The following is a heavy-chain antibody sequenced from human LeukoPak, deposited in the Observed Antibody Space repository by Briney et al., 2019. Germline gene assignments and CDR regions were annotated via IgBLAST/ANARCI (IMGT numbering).Heavy chain of an antibody. V-gene: IGHV3-48*04. CDR1: GFTFISYS. J-gene: IGHJ6*03. Sequence: GGSLILSCSSSGFTFISYSSNWVRQAPAKGLQWLSYMSGITNSIYYAESVKGRFTISRDNAKNSQYLQMNSLRTEDTAVYYCARESLGYCSGSTCYYFYMDFWGKGTTVTVSS. CDR2: MSGITNSI. CDR3: ARESLGYCSGSTCYYFYMDF. D-gene: IGHD2-15*01.